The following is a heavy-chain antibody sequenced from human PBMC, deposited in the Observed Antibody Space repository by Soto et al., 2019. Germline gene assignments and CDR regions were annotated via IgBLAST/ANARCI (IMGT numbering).Heavy chain of an antibody. CDR3: ARDSSGPHGWFDP. CDR2: IYSGGST. CDR1: GFTVSSNH. D-gene: IGHD3-22*01. Sequence: GGSLRLSCAASGFTVSSNHMSWVRQAPGKGLEWVSVIYSGGSTYYADSVKGRFTISRDNSHNTLYLQMNSLGAEDTAVYYCARDSSGPHGWFDPWCQGTLVTVSS. V-gene: IGHV3-53*01. J-gene: IGHJ5*02.